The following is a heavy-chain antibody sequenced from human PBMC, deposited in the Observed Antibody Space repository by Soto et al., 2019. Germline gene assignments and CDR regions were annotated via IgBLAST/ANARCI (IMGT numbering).Heavy chain of an antibody. CDR2: ISSSGSTI. J-gene: IGHJ4*02. V-gene: IGHV3-11*01. Sequence: GGSLRLSCAASGFTFSDYYMSWIRQAPGKGLEWVSYISSSGSTIYYADSVKGRFTISRDNAKNSLYLQMSSLRAEDTAVYYCAKDMRDWNYFDYWGQGTLVTVSS. CDR3: AKDMRDWNYFDY. CDR1: GFTFSDYY. D-gene: IGHD1-1*01.